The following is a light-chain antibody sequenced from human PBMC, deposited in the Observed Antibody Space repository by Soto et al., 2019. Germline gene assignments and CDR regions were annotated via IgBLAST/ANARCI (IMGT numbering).Light chain of an antibody. Sequence: EIVMTQSPDTLSVSPGERATLPCRASQSVSDNLAWYQQKPGQPPRLLIYGASTRATGVPSRFSGSGSGRDFTLTISSLQSEDFAVYYCQHCNDWSAFGQGTRLEIK. V-gene: IGKV3-15*01. CDR2: GAS. CDR3: QHCNDWSA. J-gene: IGKJ5*01. CDR1: QSVSDN.